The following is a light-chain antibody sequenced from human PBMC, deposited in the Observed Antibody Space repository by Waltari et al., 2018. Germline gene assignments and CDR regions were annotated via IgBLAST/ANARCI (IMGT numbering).Light chain of an antibody. CDR1: STDVGGYNS. CDR2: DVS. V-gene: IGLV2-14*01. Sequence: QSALTQPASVSGSPGQSVTIFCAGTSTDVGGYNSVSWYQEHPGQAPRVIIYDVSDRPSGVSDRFSGSKSGNTASPTISGLQAEDEADYYCSSQSSNDVVLFGGGTKLTVL. J-gene: IGLJ2*01. CDR3: SSQSSNDVVL.